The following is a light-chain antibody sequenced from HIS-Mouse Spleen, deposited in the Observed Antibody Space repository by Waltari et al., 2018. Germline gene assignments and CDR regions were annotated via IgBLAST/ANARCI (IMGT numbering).Light chain of an antibody. CDR1: NIGSKS. V-gene: IGLV3-21*03. CDR3: QVWDSSSDHVV. CDR2: DDS. J-gene: IGLJ2*01. Sequence: SYVLTQPPSVSVAPGKTARSTCGGNNIGSKSVHWYQQKPGQAPVLVVYDDSDRPSGHHEQCSGTNSGNTATLTISRVEAGDEADYYCQVWDSSSDHVVFGGGTKLTVL.